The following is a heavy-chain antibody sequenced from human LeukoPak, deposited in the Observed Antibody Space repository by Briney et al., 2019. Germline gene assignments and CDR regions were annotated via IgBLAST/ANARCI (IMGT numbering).Heavy chain of an antibody. CDR1: GYTFSDYW. CDR2: VYPGDSDT. V-gene: IGHV5-51*01. Sequence: RAGESLKISCKASGYTFSDYWIGWVRQMPGQGLEWMGIVYPGDSDTRYSPSFQGHVTIPADKSINTAYLQWSGLQASDNAIYFCARSQGLYGAADYWGQGTLV. D-gene: IGHD2-2*02. CDR3: ARSQGLYGAADY. J-gene: IGHJ4*02.